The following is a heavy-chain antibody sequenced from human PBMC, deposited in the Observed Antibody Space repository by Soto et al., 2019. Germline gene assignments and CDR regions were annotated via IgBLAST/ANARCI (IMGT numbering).Heavy chain of an antibody. V-gene: IGHV3-74*01. J-gene: IGHJ4*02. CDR2: INNDGSRA. Sequence: EVQLVESGGGLVQPGESLRLSCVASGFTFRNNWMHWARQPPGKGLVWVAHINNDGSRAIYADSVKGRFTISRDNAKNTLFLLMDSLRVEDTAVYYCVNGGWLGDWGQGTLVTVSS. CDR1: GFTFRNNW. D-gene: IGHD3-10*01. CDR3: VNGGWLGD.